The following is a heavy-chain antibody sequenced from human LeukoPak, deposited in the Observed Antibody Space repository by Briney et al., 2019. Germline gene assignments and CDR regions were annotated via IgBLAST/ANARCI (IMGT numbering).Heavy chain of an antibody. Sequence: GGSLRLSCAASGFTFDDYAMHWVRQAPGKGLEWVSGISWNSGSIGYADSVKGRFTISRDNAKNSLYLQMNSLRAEDTALYYCAKGRLFHYYDSSGYYYFGTDFDYWGQGTLVTVSS. CDR2: ISWNSGSI. CDR3: AKGRLFHYYDSSGYYYFGTDFDY. V-gene: IGHV3-9*01. J-gene: IGHJ4*02. D-gene: IGHD3-22*01. CDR1: GFTFDDYA.